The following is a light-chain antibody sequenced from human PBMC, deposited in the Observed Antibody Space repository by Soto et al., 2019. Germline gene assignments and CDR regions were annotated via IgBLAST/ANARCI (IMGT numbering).Light chain of an antibody. CDR3: QQSYSTPLT. Sequence: IQMTQSPSSLSASVGDRVTITCRASQSISSYLNWYQQKPWKAPKLLIYAASSLQSGVPSRFSGSGSGTDFTLTISSLQPEDFATYYCQQSYSTPLTFGGGTKVDI. V-gene: IGKV1-39*01. CDR1: QSISSY. CDR2: AAS. J-gene: IGKJ4*01.